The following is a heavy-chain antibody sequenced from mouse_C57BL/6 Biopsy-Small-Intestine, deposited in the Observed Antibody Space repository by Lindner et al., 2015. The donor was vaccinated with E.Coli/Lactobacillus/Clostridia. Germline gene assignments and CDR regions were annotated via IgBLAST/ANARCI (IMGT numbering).Heavy chain of an antibody. D-gene: IGHD2-1*01. Sequence: QLQESGAELVRPGTSVKVSCKASGYAFSNFLIEWVKQRPGQGLEWIGVINPGSGGTDYNEKFKAKATLTADKSSTTAYIQLSSLTFEDSAVYFCATYGNFAYWGQGTLVTVSA. CDR1: GYAFSNFL. CDR3: ATYGNFAY. J-gene: IGHJ3*01. V-gene: IGHV1-54*01. CDR2: INPGSGGT.